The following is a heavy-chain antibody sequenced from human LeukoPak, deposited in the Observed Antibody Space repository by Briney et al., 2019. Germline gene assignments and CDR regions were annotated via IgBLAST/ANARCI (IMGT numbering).Heavy chain of an antibody. CDR2: INTDGSST. Sequence: PGGSLRLSCAASGFTFRSFWMHWVRQAPGKRLVWVSRINTDGSSTDYADSVKGRFTISRDNAKNTLYLQMNSLRAEDTAVYYCGREDAYYFDSSGYHPAYYWGQGTLVTVSS. CDR3: GREDAYYFDSSGYHPAYY. CDR1: GFTFRSFW. V-gene: IGHV3-74*01. J-gene: IGHJ4*02. D-gene: IGHD3-22*01.